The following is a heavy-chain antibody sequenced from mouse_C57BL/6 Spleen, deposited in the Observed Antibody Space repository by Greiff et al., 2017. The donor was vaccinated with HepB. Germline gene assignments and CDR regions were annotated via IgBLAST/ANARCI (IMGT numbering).Heavy chain of an antibody. CDR3: TRGGGSYGSRGAMDY. CDR2: IDPETGGT. D-gene: IGHD1-1*01. CDR1: GYTFTDYE. J-gene: IGHJ4*01. Sequence: QVQLQQSGAELVRPGASVTLSCKASGYTFTDYEMHWVKQTPVHGLEWIGAIDPETGGTAYNQKFKGKAILTADKSSSTAYMELRSLTSEDSAVYYCTRGGGSYGSRGAMDYWGQGTSVTVSS. V-gene: IGHV1-15*01.